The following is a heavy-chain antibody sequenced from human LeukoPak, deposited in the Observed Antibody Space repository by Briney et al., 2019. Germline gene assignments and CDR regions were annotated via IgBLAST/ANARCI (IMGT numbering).Heavy chain of an antibody. Sequence: PSETLSLTCTVSGGSISSYYWSWIRQPPGKGLEWIGYIYYSGSTNYNPSLKSRVTISVDTSKNQFSLQLNSVTPEDTAVYYCAREQYWYFDLWGRGTLVTVSS. CDR3: AREQYWYFDL. V-gene: IGHV4-59*12. J-gene: IGHJ2*01. CDR2: IYYSGST. CDR1: GGSISSYY.